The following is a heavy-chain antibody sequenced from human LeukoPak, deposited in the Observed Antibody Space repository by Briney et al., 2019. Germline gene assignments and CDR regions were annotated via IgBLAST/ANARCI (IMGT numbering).Heavy chain of an antibody. CDR1: GDSISSYY. D-gene: IGHD3-9*01. CDR2: VSSSGST. Sequence: SETLSLTCTVSGDSISSYYWNWIRQPPGKGLEWIGYVSSSGSTSYTPSLKSRVTVSLDRSKNQFSLKLSSVTAADTAVYYCASQSYDILTGYYVDYWGQGTLVTVSS. J-gene: IGHJ4*02. V-gene: IGHV4-59*08. CDR3: ASQSYDILTGYYVDY.